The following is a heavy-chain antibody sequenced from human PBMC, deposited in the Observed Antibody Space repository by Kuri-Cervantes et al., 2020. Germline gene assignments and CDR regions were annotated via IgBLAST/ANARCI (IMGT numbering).Heavy chain of an antibody. D-gene: IGHD5-18*01. CDR3: ARASPVDTAMVGFDY. CDR2: IIPIFGTA. CDR1: GYTFTSYY. Sequence: SVKVSCKASGYTFTSYYMHWVRQAPGQGLEWMGGIIPIFGTANYAQKFQGRVTITADKSTGTAYMELSSLRSEDTAVYYCARASPVDTAMVGFDYWGQGTLVTVSS. J-gene: IGHJ4*02. V-gene: IGHV1-69*06.